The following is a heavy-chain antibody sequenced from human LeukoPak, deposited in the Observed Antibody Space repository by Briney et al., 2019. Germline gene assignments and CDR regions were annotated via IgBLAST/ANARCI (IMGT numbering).Heavy chain of an antibody. CDR2: IKLETDDGTT. CDR3: ATGRRGAGIVAHGTWTFDY. J-gene: IGHJ4*02. CDR1: GFTFSEAW. V-gene: IGHV3-15*01. Sequence: GGSLTLSCAASGFTFSEAWMSWVRQGPGKGLGWVGRIKLETDDGTTDYAAPVKGRFTISRGDSKNTLFLQMNSLKTEDTAVYYCATGRRGAGIVAHGTWTFDYWGQGTLVTVSS. D-gene: IGHD6-13*01.